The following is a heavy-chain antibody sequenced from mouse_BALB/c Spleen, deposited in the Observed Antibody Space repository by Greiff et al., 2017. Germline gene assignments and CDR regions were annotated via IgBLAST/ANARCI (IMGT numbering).Heavy chain of an antibody. Sequence: VQLQQSGAELMKPGASVKISCKATGYTFSSYWIEWVKQRPGHGLEWIGEILPGSGSTNYNEKFKGKATFTADTSSNTAYMQLSSLTSEDSAVYYCARNYYDYDYYAMDYWGQGTSVTVSS. D-gene: IGHD2-4*01. J-gene: IGHJ4*01. CDR3: ARNYYDYDYYAMDY. V-gene: IGHV1-9*01. CDR1: GYTFSSYW. CDR2: ILPGSGST.